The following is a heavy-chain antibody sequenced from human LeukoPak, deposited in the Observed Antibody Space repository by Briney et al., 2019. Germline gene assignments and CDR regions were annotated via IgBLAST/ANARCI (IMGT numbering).Heavy chain of an antibody. J-gene: IGHJ6*02. CDR2: IWYDGINK. CDR3: ARDGYCSGGSCYIYYYYGMDV. Sequence: GGSLRLSCAASGFTFSSYGMHWVRQAPGKGLEWVAGIWYDGINKYYADSVKGPFTISRDNSKNTLYLQINSLRAEDTAVYYCARDGYCSGGSCYIYYYYGMDVWGRGTTVTVSS. D-gene: IGHD2-15*01. V-gene: IGHV3-33*01. CDR1: GFTFSSYG.